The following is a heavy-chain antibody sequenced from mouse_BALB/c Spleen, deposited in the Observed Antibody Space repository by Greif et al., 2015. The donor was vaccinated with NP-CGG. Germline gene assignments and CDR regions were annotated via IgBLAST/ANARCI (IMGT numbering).Heavy chain of an antibody. V-gene: IGHV1-80*01. CDR2: IYPRDGDT. CDR1: GYAFSSYW. Sequence: QVQLKQSGAELVRPGSSVKISCKASGYAFSSYWMNWVKQRPGQGLEWIGQIYPRDGDTNYNGKFKGKATLTADKSSSTAYMQLRSLKSEDSAVYFCARSQGYYFDYWGQGTTLTVSS. CDR3: ARSQGYYFDY. J-gene: IGHJ2*01.